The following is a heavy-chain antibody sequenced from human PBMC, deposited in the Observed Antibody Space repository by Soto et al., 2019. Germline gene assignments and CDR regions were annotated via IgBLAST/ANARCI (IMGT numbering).Heavy chain of an antibody. Sequence: QLQLQESGPGLVKPSENLSLTCTVSGGSISSSSYYWGWISQPPGTGLECIGRFYYSGSTYYNPSLKSRVTLSVDTSKNQFSLKLSSVTASDTAVYYGARGTVPSPRFAYCCQGTPVTVSS. CDR2: FYYSGST. CDR1: GGSISSSSYY. CDR3: ARGTVPSPRFAY. J-gene: IGHJ4*02. V-gene: IGHV4-39*01. D-gene: IGHD4-17*01.